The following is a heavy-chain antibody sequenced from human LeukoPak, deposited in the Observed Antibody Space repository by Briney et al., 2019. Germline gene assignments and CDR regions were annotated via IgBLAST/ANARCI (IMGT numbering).Heavy chain of an antibody. D-gene: IGHD3-10*01. Sequence: GASVKASCKASGGTFSSYAISWVRQAPGQGLEWMGGIIPIFGTANYAQKFQGRVTITADGSTSTAYMELSSLRSEDTAVYYCARETNYYGSGSFDYWGQGTLVTVSS. CDR2: IIPIFGTA. J-gene: IGHJ4*02. V-gene: IGHV1-69*13. CDR3: ARETNYYGSGSFDY. CDR1: GGTFSSYA.